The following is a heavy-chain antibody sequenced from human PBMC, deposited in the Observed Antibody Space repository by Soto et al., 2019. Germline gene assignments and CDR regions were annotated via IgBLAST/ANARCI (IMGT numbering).Heavy chain of an antibody. V-gene: IGHV4-39*01. CDR3: MLGSGWKDFDY. CDR2: IYYSGST. Sequence: QLQLQESGPGLVKPSETLSLTCTVSGGSITSSSYYWGWIRQPPGKGLEWIANIYYSGSTYYNPSRKSRVTISVDTSKNQFSLKLSSVTAADTAVYYCMLGSGWKDFDYWGQGTLVTVSS. J-gene: IGHJ4*02. CDR1: GGSITSSSYY. D-gene: IGHD3-22*01.